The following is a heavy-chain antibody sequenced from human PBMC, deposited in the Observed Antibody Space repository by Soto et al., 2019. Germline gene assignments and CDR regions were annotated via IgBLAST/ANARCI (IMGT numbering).Heavy chain of an antibody. J-gene: IGHJ6*03. CDR1: GFTFSSYG. Sequence: GGSLRLSCAASGFTFSSYGIHWVRQPPGKGLEWVAVISYDGSNKYYAASVKGRFTISRDNSKNTLYLQMNSLRPEDTAVYYCAKDVSLSIAVVPAAYMDVWGKGTTVTVSS. V-gene: IGHV3-30*18. D-gene: IGHD2-2*01. CDR2: ISYDGSNK. CDR3: AKDVSLSIAVVPAAYMDV.